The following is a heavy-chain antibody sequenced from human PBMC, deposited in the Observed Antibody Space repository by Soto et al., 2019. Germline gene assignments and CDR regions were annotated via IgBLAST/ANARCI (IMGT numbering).Heavy chain of an antibody. CDR2: ISAYNGNT. CDR3: ARDNTPYYDILTGYSAVDY. J-gene: IGHJ4*02. CDR1: GYTFTSYG. V-gene: IGHV1-18*04. D-gene: IGHD3-9*01. Sequence: ASVKVSCKASGYTFTSYGISWVRQAPGQGLEWMGWISAYNGNTNYAQNLQGRVTMTTDTSTSTAYLELRSLRSDDTAVYYCARDNTPYYDILTGYSAVDYWGQGTLVTVSS.